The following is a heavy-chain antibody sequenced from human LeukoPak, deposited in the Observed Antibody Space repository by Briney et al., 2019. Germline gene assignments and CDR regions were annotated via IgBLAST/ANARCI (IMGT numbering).Heavy chain of an antibody. CDR2: INPNSGGT. CDR1: GYTFTGYY. CDR3: ARERVSSSSSFGWFDP. V-gene: IGHV1-2*02. D-gene: IGHD6-6*01. Sequence: GPSVKVSCKASGYTFTGYYMHWVRQAPGQGLEWMGWINPNSGGTNYAQKLQGRVTMTRDTSISTAYMELSRLRSDDTAVYYCARERVSSSSSFGWFDPWGQGTLVTVSS. J-gene: IGHJ5*02.